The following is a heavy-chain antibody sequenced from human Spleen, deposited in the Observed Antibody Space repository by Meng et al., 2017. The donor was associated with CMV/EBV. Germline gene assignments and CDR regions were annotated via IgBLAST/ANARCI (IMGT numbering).Heavy chain of an antibody. Sequence: QVQLQESGPGQVKPPETLSLTCTVSGGSITSYYWSWIRQPAGKGLEWIGRIYTSGSTNYNPSLKSRVTMSVDTSKNQFSLKLSSVTAADTAVYYCAREGVARVWFDPWGQGTLVTVSS. J-gene: IGHJ5*02. CDR3: AREGVARVWFDP. CDR2: IYTSGST. CDR1: GGSITSYY. V-gene: IGHV4-4*07.